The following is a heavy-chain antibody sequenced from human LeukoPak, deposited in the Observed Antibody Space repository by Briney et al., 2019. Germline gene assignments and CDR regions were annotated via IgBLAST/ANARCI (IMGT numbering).Heavy chain of an antibody. V-gene: IGHV4-59*11. CDR1: GGSISSHY. J-gene: IGHJ4*02. CDR3: ARGDFSTLFDY. D-gene: IGHD4-11*01. CDR2: IYYSGST. Sequence: SSETLSLTCTVSGGSISSHYWSWIRHPPGKGREWIGYIYYSGSTNYNPSLKSRVTISVDTSKNQVSLRLSSVTAADTAVYYCARGDFSTLFDYWGQGTLVTVSS.